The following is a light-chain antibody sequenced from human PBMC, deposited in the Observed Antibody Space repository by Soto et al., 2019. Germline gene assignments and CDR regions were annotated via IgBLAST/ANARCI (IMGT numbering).Light chain of an antibody. CDR3: AAWDDSLNVLYV. Sequence: QSVLTQPPSASGTPGQRVTISCSGSSSNIGSNTVNWYQQLPGTAPKLLIYSNNQRPSGVPDRFSGSKSGTSASLAISGHQSEDEADYYCAAWDDSLNVLYVFGTGTKVTVL. CDR1: SSNIGSNT. V-gene: IGLV1-44*01. J-gene: IGLJ1*01. CDR2: SNN.